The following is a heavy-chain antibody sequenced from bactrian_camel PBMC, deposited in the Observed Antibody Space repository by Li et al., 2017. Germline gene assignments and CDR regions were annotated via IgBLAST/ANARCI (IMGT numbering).Heavy chain of an antibody. J-gene: IGHJ6*01. D-gene: IGHD2*01. CDR2: VYPGGAGT. Sequence: VQLVESGGGSVQAGGSLRLSCAASGYTYSRYCMGWFRQAPGKEREGVAAVYPGGAGTIYADSVKGRFTISQPNGANTVYLQMNSLKPEDSAMYYCAAASRSTVVGRLLSVSTYGFWGQGTQVTVS. CDR1: GYTYSRYC. V-gene: IGHV3S40*01. CDR3: AAASRSTVVGRLLSVSTYGF.